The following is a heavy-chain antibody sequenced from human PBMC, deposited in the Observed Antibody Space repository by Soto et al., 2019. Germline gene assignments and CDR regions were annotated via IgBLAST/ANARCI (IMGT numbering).Heavy chain of an antibody. CDR1: GGSISSGDSY. CDR2: IYCSGST. Sequence: QVQLQESGPGLVKPSQTLSLTCTVSGGSISSGDSYWSWIRQPPGRGLEWLGYIYCSGSTYYTPSLKSRVTISVDTSKNQFSLKLSSVTAADTAVYYCARAAKTYYYDSSGYYYTLDIWGQGTMVTVSS. CDR3: ARAAKTYYYDSSGYYYTLDI. D-gene: IGHD3-22*01. V-gene: IGHV4-30-4*01. J-gene: IGHJ3*02.